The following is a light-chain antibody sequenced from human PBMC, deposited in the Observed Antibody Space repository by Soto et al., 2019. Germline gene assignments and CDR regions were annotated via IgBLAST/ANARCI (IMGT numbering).Light chain of an antibody. Sequence: QSALTRPASVSGSPGQSTTISCTGTSSDIGGYNYVSWYQQLPGEAPKLIIYDVSDRPSGVSTRFSGSKSGNTAFLTISGFQAEHVGHNYFSSFTSRHTYVFGSGTKLTVL. V-gene: IGLV2-14*01. CDR2: DVS. CDR1: SSDIGGYNY. J-gene: IGLJ1*01. CDR3: SSFTSRHTYV.